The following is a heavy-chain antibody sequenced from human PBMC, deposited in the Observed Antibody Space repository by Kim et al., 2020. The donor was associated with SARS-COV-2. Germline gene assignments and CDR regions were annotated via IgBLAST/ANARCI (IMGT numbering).Heavy chain of an antibody. CDR3: ARDHYDRRNWFDP. V-gene: IGHV1-69*04. CDR2: IIPILGIA. J-gene: IGHJ5*02. Sequence: SVKVSCKASGGTFSSYAISWVRQAPGQGLEWMGRIIPILGIANYAQKFQGRVTITADKSTSTAYMELSSLRSEDTAVYYCARDHYDRRNWFDPWGQGTLVTVSS. CDR1: GGTFSSYA. D-gene: IGHD3-22*01.